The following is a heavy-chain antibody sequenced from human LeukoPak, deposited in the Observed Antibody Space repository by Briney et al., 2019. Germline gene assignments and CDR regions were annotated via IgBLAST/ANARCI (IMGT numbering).Heavy chain of an antibody. Sequence: GSLRLSCAASGFTLNITSMDWVRQAPGKGLEWVSAISGSGGSTYYADSVKGRFTISRDNSKNTLYLQMNSLRAEDTAVYYCAKDAFYYYDSSGYSKEGTFDYWGQGTLVTVSS. J-gene: IGHJ4*02. CDR2: ISGSGGST. CDR3: AKDAFYYYDSSGYSKEGTFDY. D-gene: IGHD3-22*01. V-gene: IGHV3-23*01. CDR1: GFTLNITS.